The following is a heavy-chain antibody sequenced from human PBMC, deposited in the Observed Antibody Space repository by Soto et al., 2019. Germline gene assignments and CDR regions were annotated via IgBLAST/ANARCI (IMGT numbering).Heavy chain of an antibody. CDR1: GFSLSSSGVA. CDR2: IYWDDDE. V-gene: IGHV2-5*02. Sequence: QITLKESGPTQVRTTQTLTLTCTVSGFSLSSSGVAVAWIRQPPGEALEWLALIYWDDDERYSPSLKSRLTNTKDNSKYLVVLTMTHMGPVDTATYYCVYGSSSQHHAAYVWGQGTTVNVSS. D-gene: IGHD2-8*01. CDR3: VYGSSSQHHAAYV. J-gene: IGHJ6*02.